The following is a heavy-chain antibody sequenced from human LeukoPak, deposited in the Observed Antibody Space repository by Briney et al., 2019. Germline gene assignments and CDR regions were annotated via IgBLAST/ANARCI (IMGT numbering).Heavy chain of an antibody. CDR2: ISSSSNYI. CDR1: GFTFSSYS. J-gene: IGHJ6*02. Sequence: GGSLRLSCAASGFTFSSYSMVWVRQAPGKGLEWVSSISSSSNYIYYADSVKGRFTISRDNARTSLYLQMNSLRAEDTAVYYCARDKAQDSVYYGMDVWGQGTTVTVSS. D-gene: IGHD6-6*01. CDR3: ARDKAQDSVYYGMDV. V-gene: IGHV3-21*06.